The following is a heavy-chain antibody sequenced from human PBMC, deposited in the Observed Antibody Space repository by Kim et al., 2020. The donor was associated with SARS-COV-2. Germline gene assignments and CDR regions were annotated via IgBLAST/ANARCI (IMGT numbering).Heavy chain of an antibody. V-gene: IGHV4-4*07. D-gene: IGHD6-13*01. Sequence: SETLSLTCTVSGGSISSYYWSWIRQPAGKGLEWIGRIYTSGSTNYNPSLKSRVTMSVDTSKNQFSLKLSSVTAADTAVYYCARDELVAAAGTTDPNYYYYGMDVWGQGTTVTVSS. CDR3: ARDELVAAAGTTDPNYYYYGMDV. CDR2: IYTSGST. J-gene: IGHJ6*02. CDR1: GGSISSYY.